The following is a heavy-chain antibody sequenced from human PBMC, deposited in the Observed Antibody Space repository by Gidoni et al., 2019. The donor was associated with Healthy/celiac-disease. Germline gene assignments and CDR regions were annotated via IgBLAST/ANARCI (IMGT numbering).Heavy chain of an antibody. V-gene: IGHV2-26*01. J-gene: IGHJ4*02. CDR3: ARIASTYYDFWSGPPSLDY. Sequence: QVTLKESGPVLVKPTETLTLTCTVSGFSLSNARMGVSWIRQPPGKALDWLAHIFSNDEKSYSTSLNSRLTISKDTSKSQVVLTMTNMDPVDTATYYCARIASTYYDFWSGPPSLDYWGQGTLVTVSS. CDR2: IFSNDEK. D-gene: IGHD3-3*01. CDR1: GFSLSNARMG.